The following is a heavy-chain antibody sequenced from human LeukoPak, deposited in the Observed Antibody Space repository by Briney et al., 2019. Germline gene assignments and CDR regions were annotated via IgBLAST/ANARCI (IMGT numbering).Heavy chain of an antibody. CDR3: ARVSVPYYYGSSNYGRFDY. CDR2: IIPIFGTA. J-gene: IGHJ4*02. V-gene: IGHV1-69*05. CDR1: GGTFSSYA. D-gene: IGHD3-22*01. Sequence: SVKASCKASGGTFSSYAISWVRQAPGQGLEWMGEIIPIFGTANYAQKLQGGVTITTDESTSTAYMELSSLRSEDTAVYYCARVSVPYYYGSSNYGRFDYWGQGTLVTVSS.